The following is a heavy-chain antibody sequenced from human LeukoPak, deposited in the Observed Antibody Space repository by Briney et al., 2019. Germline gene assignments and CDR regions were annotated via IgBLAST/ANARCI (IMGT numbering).Heavy chain of an antibody. V-gene: IGHV7-4-1*02. CDR2: INTNTGNP. CDR1: GYTFTSYA. D-gene: IGHD6-19*01. J-gene: IGHJ4*02. Sequence: ASVKVSCKASGYTFTSYALNWVRQAPGQGLEWMGWINTNTGNPTYAQGFTGRFVFSLDTSVSTAYLQISSLKAEDTAVYYCAREGLAVAHSGVQPFFDYWGQGTLVTVSS. CDR3: AREGLAVAHSGVQPFFDY.